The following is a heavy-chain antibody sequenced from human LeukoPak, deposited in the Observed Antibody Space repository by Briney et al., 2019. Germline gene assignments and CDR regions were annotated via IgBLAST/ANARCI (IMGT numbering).Heavy chain of an antibody. CDR3: ARGWNSYCGGDCCFDY. J-gene: IGHJ4*02. Sequence: ASVKASCKASGYTFTSYGISWVRQAPGQGLEWMGWISAYNGNTNYAQKLQGRVTMTTDTSTSTAYMELRSLRFDDTAVYYCARGWNSYCGGDCCFDYWGQGTLVTVSS. V-gene: IGHV1-18*01. D-gene: IGHD2-21*02. CDR2: ISAYNGNT. CDR1: GYTFTSYG.